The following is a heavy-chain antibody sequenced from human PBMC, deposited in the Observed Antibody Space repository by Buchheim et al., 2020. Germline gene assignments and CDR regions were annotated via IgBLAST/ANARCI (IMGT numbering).Heavy chain of an antibody. V-gene: IGHV1-46*01. CDR2: INPSGGST. CDR1: GYTFTSYY. J-gene: IGHJ6*03. D-gene: IGHD3-10*01. Sequence: QVQLVQSGAEVKKPGASVKVSCKASGYTFTSYYMHWVRQAPGQGLEWMGIINPSGGSTSYAQKFQGIVTMTRYTSTSTVYMELSSLRSEDTDVYYCARQITMVRGLTVQDYHYMDVWGKGTT. CDR3: ARQITMVRGLTVQDYHYMDV.